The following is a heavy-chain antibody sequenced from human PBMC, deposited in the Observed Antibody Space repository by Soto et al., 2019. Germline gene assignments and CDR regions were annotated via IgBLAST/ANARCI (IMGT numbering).Heavy chain of an antibody. Sequence: EVQLVESGGGLVQPGGSLRLSCAASEFTFSNYWMTWVRQAPGKGLEWVANIKQDGSEIYYVASVKGRFAISRDNAKNSLYLQMNSLRAEDTAVYYCARARPSYTKAFDYWGQGTLVTVSS. CDR2: IKQDGSEI. J-gene: IGHJ4*02. CDR3: ARARPSYTKAFDY. CDR1: EFTFSNYW. D-gene: IGHD4-4*01. V-gene: IGHV3-7*05.